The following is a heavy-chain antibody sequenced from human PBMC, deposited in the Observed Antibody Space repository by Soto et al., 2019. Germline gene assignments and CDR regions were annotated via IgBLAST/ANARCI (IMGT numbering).Heavy chain of an antibody. CDR1: GDSISDTRYY. J-gene: IGHJ4*02. CDR3: ARQVYFDY. CDR2: ISHDGHA. V-gene: IGHV4-39*01. Sequence: SETLSLTCSVLGDSISDTRYYWGWIRQSPEKGLEWIGSISHDGHAYYNPSLKSRVTLFADTSRNQFSLKMKSVTVADTALYFCARQVYFDYWGQGMLVTVSS.